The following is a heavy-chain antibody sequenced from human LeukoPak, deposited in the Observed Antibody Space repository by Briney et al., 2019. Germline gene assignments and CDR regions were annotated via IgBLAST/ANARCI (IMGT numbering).Heavy chain of an antibody. CDR3: ARMMVPSAGDY. CDR1: GFTVSSNY. D-gene: IGHD3-10*01. V-gene: IGHV3-66*01. J-gene: IGHJ4*02. CDR2: IYSGGST. Sequence: GGSLRLSCAASGFTVSSNYMSWVRQAPGKGLEWVSVIYSGGSTYYADSVKGRFTISRDNSKNTLYLQMNSLRAEDTAVYYCARMMVPSAGDYWGQGTLVTVSS.